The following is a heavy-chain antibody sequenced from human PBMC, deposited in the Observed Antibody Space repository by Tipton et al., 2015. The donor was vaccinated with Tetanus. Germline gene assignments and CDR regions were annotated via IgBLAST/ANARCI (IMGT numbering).Heavy chain of an antibody. CDR1: GLFFKNAW. CDR2: ISGSRSST. Sequence: SLRFSCATSGLFFKNAWMNWVRQAPGKGLEWVSAISGSRSSTYDADSVKGRFTTSRDNTKNSLFLHMNNLRADEDTAVYYCARGSCSNGICYYDYWGQGTLVTVSS. D-gene: IGHD2-8*01. CDR3: ARGSCSNGICYYDY. V-gene: IGHV3-21*01. J-gene: IGHJ4*02.